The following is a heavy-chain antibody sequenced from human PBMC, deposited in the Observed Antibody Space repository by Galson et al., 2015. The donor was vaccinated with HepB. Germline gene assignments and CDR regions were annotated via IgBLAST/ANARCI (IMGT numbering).Heavy chain of an antibody. J-gene: IGHJ4*02. CDR3: ARDPPRQYCSSTSCPSPASNKVTTSFGGY. Sequence: SVKVSCKASGYTFTGYYMHWVRQAPGQGLEWMGWINPNSGGTNYAQKFQGRVTMTRDTSISTAYMELSRLRSDDTAVYYCARDPPRQYCSSTSCPSPASNKVTTSFGGYWGQGTLVTVSS. CDR2: INPNSGGT. V-gene: IGHV1-2*02. D-gene: IGHD2-2*01. CDR1: GYTFTGYY.